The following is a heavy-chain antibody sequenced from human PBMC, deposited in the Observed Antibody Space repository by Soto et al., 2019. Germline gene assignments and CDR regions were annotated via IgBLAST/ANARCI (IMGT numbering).Heavy chain of an antibody. CDR2: IYYSGST. CDR1: GGSVSISY. V-gene: IGHV4-59*02. D-gene: IGHD3-22*01. CDR3: ARNGLRKDSSGYYIYYYYGMDV. J-gene: IGHJ6*02. Sequence: PXGTLALTSTVSGGSVSISYLSWIWQPPGTGVGGVGYIYYSGSTNYNPSLKSRVTISVDTSKNQFALKLSSVTAADTAVYYCARNGLRKDSSGYYIYYYYGMDVWGQGPTVTVSS.